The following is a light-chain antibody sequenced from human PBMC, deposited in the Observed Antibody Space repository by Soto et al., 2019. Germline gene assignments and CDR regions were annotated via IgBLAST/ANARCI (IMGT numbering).Light chain of an antibody. CDR3: SSYAGSNLWV. J-gene: IGLJ3*02. CDR2: EVS. Sequence: QSALTQPPSASGSPGQSVTISCTGTSSDVGGYNYVSWYQQHPGKAPKLMIYEVSKRPSGVPDRFSGSKSGNTASLTVSGVQAEDEADYYCSSYAGSNLWVFGGGTKLTVL. CDR1: SSDVGGYNY. V-gene: IGLV2-8*01.